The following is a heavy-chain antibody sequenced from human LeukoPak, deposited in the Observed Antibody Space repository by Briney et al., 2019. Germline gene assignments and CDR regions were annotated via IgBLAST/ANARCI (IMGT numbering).Heavy chain of an antibody. CDR1: GYTFTSYD. Sequence: ASVKVSCKASGYTFTSYDINWVRQATGQGLEWMGWMNPNSGNTGYAQKFQGRVTMTRNTSISTAYMELSSLRSEDTAVYYCARACSGGICYSDNWLDPWGQGTQVTVSS. CDR3: ARACSGGICYSDNWLDP. V-gene: IGHV1-8*01. CDR2: MNPNSGNT. D-gene: IGHD2-15*01. J-gene: IGHJ5*02.